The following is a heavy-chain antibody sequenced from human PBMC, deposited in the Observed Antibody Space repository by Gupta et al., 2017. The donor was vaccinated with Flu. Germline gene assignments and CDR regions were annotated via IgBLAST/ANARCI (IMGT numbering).Heavy chain of an antibody. D-gene: IGHD3-3*01. V-gene: IGHV1-69*06. CDR3: ARGLQYDFWSGYSTRYYYYYGMDV. CDR1: GGTFSSYA. CDR2: IIPIFGTA. Sequence: PGSSVKVSCKASGGTFSSYAISWVRQAPGQGLEWMGGIIPIFGTANYAQKFQGRVTITADKSTSTAYMELSSLRSEDTAVYYCARGLQYDFWSGYSTRYYYYYGMDVWGQGTTVTVSS. J-gene: IGHJ6*02.